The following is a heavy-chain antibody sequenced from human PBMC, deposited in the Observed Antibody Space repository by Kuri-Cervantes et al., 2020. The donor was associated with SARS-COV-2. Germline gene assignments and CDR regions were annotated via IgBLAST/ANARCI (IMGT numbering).Heavy chain of an antibody. CDR1: GGSFSGYY. Sequence: SETLSLTCAVYGGSFSGYYWSWIRQPPGKGLEWIGEINHSGSTNYNPSLNSRVTISVDTSKNQFSLKLSSVTAADTAVYYCARGRVVPAALDYWGQGTLVTVSS. CDR3: ARGRVVPAALDY. V-gene: IGHV4-34*01. J-gene: IGHJ4*02. CDR2: INHSGST. D-gene: IGHD2-2*01.